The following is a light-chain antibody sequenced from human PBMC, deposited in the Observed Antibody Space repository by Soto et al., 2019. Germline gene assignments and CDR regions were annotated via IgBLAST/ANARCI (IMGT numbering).Light chain of an antibody. CDR3: SSYTSSSTCV. CDR1: SSDVGGYNF. CDR2: DVS. J-gene: IGLJ1*01. Sequence: QSVLTQPASVSGSPGQSIAISCTGSSSDVGGYNFVSWYQQHSGKAPKLMISDVSNRPSGVSDRFPGSKSGNTASLPISGLLAEDEADYFSSSYTSSSTCVFGAGTKVNVL. V-gene: IGLV2-14*03.